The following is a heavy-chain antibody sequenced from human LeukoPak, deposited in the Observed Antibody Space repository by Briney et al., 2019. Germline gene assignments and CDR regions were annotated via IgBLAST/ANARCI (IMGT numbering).Heavy chain of an antibody. CDR2: INHSGST. J-gene: IGHJ4*02. CDR3: ARGRARRWLQLGVCYFDY. V-gene: IGHV4-34*01. CDR1: GGSFCGYY. Sequence: SETLSLTCAVYGGSFCGYYWSWIRQPPGKGLEWIGGINHSGSTNYNPSLKSRVTISVDTSKNQFSLKLSSVTAADTAVYYCARGRARRWLQLGVCYFDYWGQGTLVTVSS. D-gene: IGHD5-24*01.